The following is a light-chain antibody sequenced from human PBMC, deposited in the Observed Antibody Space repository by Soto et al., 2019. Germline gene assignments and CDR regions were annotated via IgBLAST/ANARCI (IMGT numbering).Light chain of an antibody. Sequence: EIVLTQSPGTLSLSPGERATLSCRASQSVSSSYLAWYQQKPGQAPRLLIYGASTRATGIPDRFSGSGSGTDFTITISRVEPEDLAVYYCQQYGSSSWTFGQGTKVEIK. CDR3: QQYGSSSWT. V-gene: IGKV3-20*01. CDR1: QSVSSSY. CDR2: GAS. J-gene: IGKJ1*01.